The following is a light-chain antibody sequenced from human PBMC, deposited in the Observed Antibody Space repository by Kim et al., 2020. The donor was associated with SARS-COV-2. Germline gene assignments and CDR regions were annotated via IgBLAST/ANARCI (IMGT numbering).Light chain of an antibody. CDR1: HSNIASHT. V-gene: IGLV1-44*01. CDR3: AVWDDSLNLV. CDR2: NDN. J-gene: IGLJ2*01. Sequence: GQTVTISCSGSHSNIASHTVSWYQQVPGTAPRLLIHNDNQRPSGVPDRFFGSKSGPSASLAIIGLQSEDEADYYCAVWDDSLNLVFGGGTKVTVL.